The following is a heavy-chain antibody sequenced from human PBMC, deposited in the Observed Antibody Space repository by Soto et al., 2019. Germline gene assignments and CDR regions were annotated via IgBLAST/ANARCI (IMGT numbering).Heavy chain of an antibody. CDR3: ARDPIDARVYCSSTSCLLPFDY. CDR2: ISAYKGNT. V-gene: IGHV1-18*01. D-gene: IGHD2-2*01. J-gene: IGHJ4*02. CDR1: GYTFTSYG. Sequence: ASVKVSCKASGYTFTSYGISWVRQAPGQGLEWMGWISAYKGNTKYAQKLKGRVTMTTDTSTSTAYMELGSLISDATAVYYCARDPIDARVYCSSTSCLLPFDYWGEGALGTSSS.